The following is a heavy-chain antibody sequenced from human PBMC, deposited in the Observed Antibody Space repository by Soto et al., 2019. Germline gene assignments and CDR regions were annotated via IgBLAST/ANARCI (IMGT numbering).Heavy chain of an antibody. Sequence: PSETLSLTCTVSGGSISNYYWNWIRQSPGKGLEWIGYIYSSGSTHYNPSLQNRVTISIDTSKNQVSLKVHSVTAADTAVYYCARDPPHSYAVYYFDYWGQGTAVTVSS. J-gene: IGHJ4*02. V-gene: IGHV4-59*01. CDR2: IYSSGST. CDR3: ARDPPHSYAVYYFDY. D-gene: IGHD3-16*01. CDR1: GGSISNYY.